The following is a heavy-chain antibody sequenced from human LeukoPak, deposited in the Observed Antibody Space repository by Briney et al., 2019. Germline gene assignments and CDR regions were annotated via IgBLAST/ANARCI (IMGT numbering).Heavy chain of an antibody. V-gene: IGHV3-74*01. CDR3: ARARSSYYGSGSYSAFDT. J-gene: IGHJ3*02. D-gene: IGHD3-10*01. Sequence: GGSLRLSCAASGFTFGSYWMHWVRQAPGKGLVWVSRIYSDGSSTSYADSVKGRFTISRDNAKNTVYLQMNSLRAEDTAVYYCARARSSYYGSGSYSAFDTWGQGTMVTVSS. CDR2: IYSDGSST. CDR1: GFTFGSYW.